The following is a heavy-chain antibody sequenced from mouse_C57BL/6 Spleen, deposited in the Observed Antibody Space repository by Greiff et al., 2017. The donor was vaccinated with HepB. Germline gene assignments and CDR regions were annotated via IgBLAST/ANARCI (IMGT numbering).Heavy chain of an antibody. CDR1: GYTFTSYG. CDR3: ARGYYGSSLAY. CDR2: IYPRSGNT. Sequence: QVQLQQSGAELARPGASVKLSCKASGYTFTSYGISWVKQRTGQGLEWIGEIYPRSGNTYYNEKFKGKATLTADKSSSTAYMELRSLTSEDSAVYFCARGYYGSSLAYWGQGTLVTVSA. D-gene: IGHD1-1*01. V-gene: IGHV1-81*01. J-gene: IGHJ3*01.